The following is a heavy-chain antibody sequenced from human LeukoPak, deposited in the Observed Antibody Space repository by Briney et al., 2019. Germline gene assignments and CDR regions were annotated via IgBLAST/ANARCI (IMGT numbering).Heavy chain of an antibody. D-gene: IGHD3-22*01. J-gene: IGHJ4*02. V-gene: IGHV4-59*08. CDR2: IYYSGST. CDR1: GGSISTYY. Sequence: SETLSLTCSVSGGSISTYYWNWIRQPPGKGLEWIGYIYYSGSTTYNPSLKSRVTISVDTSKNQFSLKLSSVTAADTTVYYCARHAIDSSGYYLDYFDYWGQGTLVTVSS. CDR3: ARHAIDSSGYYLDYFDY.